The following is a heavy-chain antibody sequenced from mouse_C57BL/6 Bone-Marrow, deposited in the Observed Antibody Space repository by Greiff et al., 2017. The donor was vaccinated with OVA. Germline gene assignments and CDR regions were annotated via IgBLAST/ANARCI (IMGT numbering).Heavy chain of an antibody. V-gene: IGHV14-4*01. CDR2: IVPENGDT. CDR3: TTGLRQGGDYAMDY. J-gene: IGHJ4*01. CDR1: GFNIKDDY. Sequence: EVMLVESGAELVRPGASVKLSCTASGFNIKDDYMHWVKQRPEQGLEWIGWIVPENGDTEYASKFQGKATITADTSSNTAYLQLSSLTSEDTAVYYCTTGLRQGGDYAMDYWGQGTSVTVSS. D-gene: IGHD2-4*01.